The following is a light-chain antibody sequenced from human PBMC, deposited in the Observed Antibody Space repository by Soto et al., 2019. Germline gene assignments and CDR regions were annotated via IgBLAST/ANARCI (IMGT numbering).Light chain of an antibody. J-gene: IGKJ1*01. CDR2: SAS. CDR1: QGINNY. CDR3: QKYDSPPRT. V-gene: IGKV1-27*01. Sequence: DIQMTQSPSSLSASVGDSVTITCRASQGINNYLAWYQQKPGKVPVLLIYSASTLKPGIPSRFSGSGAGTDFPPPITSLQPKDFPTFYFQKYDSPPRTSGKGTKV.